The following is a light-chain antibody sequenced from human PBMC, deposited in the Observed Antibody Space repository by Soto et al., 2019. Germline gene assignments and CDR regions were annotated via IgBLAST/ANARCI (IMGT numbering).Light chain of an antibody. CDR1: SSNIGSNY. CDR2: NND. Sequence: SVLTQPPSASGTPGQRVTISCSGSSSNIGSNYVYWYQHLPGTAPKLLMYNNDQRASGVPDRFSGSKSATSASLAISGLRSEDEADYYCAAWDGSLRGRVFGGGTKLTVL. V-gene: IGLV1-47*02. CDR3: AAWDGSLRGRV. J-gene: IGLJ2*01.